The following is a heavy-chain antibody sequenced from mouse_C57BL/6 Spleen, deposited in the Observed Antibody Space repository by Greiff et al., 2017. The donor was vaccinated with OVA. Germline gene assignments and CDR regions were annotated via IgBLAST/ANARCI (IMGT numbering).Heavy chain of an antibody. Sequence: VQLQQSGTVLARPGASVKMSCKTSGYTFTSYWMHWVKQRPGQGLEWIGAIYPGNSDTSYNQKVKGKAKLTAVTSASTAYMELSSLTNEDSAVYYCTSPLGSSSDYAMDYWGQGTSVTVSS. CDR1: GYTFTSYW. J-gene: IGHJ4*01. D-gene: IGHD1-1*01. CDR2: IYPGNSDT. CDR3: TSPLGSSSDYAMDY. V-gene: IGHV1-5*01.